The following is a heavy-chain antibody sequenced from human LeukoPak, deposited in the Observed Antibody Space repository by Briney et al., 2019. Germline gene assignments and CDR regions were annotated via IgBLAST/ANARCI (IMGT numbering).Heavy chain of an antibody. CDR3: ATDLFLADTMIVVVDY. V-gene: IGHV3-53*01. J-gene: IGHJ4*02. CDR2: IYSDNT. CDR1: GFTVSSNS. Sequence: GGSLRLSCTVSGFTVSSNSMSWVRQAPGKGLEWVSFIYSDNTHYSDSVKGRFTISRDNSKNTLYLQMNSLRAEDTAVYYCATDLFLADTMIVVVDYWGQGTLVTVSS. D-gene: IGHD3-22*01.